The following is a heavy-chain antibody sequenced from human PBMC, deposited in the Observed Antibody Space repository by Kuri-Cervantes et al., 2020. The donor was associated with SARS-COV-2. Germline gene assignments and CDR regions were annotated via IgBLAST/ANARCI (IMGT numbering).Heavy chain of an antibody. V-gene: IGHV4-38-2*01. J-gene: IGHJ4*02. CDR3: ASRLAYLTELYYFDY. Sequence: SETLSPTWAVSGYSISSGYYWGWSRQPPGKGLEWIGSIYHIGSTYHNPSITSRVTISANTSKNQFSLKLSSVAAADTAVYYCASRLAYLTELYYFDYWGQGTLVTVSS. D-gene: IGHD1-14*01. CDR2: IYHIGST. CDR1: GYSISSGYY.